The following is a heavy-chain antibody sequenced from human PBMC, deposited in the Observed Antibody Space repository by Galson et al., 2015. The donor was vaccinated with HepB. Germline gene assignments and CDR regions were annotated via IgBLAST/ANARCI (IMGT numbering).Heavy chain of an antibody. V-gene: IGHV4-39*01. CDR2: VFNNGKT. CDR1: GGSVSSYNDY. Sequence: SETLSLTCTVSGGSVSSYNDYWAWIRQPPGKRLEWIGSVFNNGKTYYNPSLKSRATMSVDTSKNQFSLNLSSVTAADTAVYYCARAPISAVAKFDQWGQGTQVTVSS. CDR3: ARAPISAVAKFDQ. D-gene: IGHD6-19*01. J-gene: IGHJ4*02.